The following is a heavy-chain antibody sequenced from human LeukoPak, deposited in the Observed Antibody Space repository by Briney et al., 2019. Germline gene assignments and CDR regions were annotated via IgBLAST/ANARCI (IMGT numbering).Heavy chain of an antibody. J-gene: IGHJ4*02. CDR2: IYTSGST. D-gene: IGHD4-17*01. Sequence: SSQTLSLTCAVSGGSISSGGYSWSWIRQPPGKGLEWIGRIYTSGSTNYNPSLKSRVTMSVDTSKNQFSLKLSSVTAADTAVYYCARHGDYAYFDYWGQGTLVTVSS. V-gene: IGHV4-61*02. CDR3: ARHGDYAYFDY. CDR1: GGSISSGGYS.